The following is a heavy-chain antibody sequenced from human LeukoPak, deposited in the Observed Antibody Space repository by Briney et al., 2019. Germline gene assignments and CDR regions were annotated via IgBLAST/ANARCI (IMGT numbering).Heavy chain of an antibody. V-gene: IGHV1-2*06. CDR2: INPNSGGT. CDR1: GYTFTGYY. CDR3: ARSDYERSTFDY. Sequence: GASVKVSCKASGYTFTGYYMHWVRQAPGQGLEWMGRINPNSGGTNYAQKFQGRVTMTRDTSISTAYMELSRLRSDDTAAYYCARSDYERSTFDYWGQGTLVTVSS. D-gene: IGHD5-12*01. J-gene: IGHJ4*02.